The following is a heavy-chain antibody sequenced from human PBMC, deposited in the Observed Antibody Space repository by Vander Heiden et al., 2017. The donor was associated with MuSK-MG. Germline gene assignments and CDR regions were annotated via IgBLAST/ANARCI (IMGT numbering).Heavy chain of an antibody. Sequence: QVQLVQSGAEVKKPGASVKVSCKASGYTFTSYDINWVRQATGQGLEWMGWMNPNSGNTGYAQKFQGRVTMTRNTSISTAYMELSSLRSEDTAVYYCARAPYSSGWDYYYYGMDVWGQGTTVTVSS. V-gene: IGHV1-8*01. CDR2: MNPNSGNT. CDR3: ARAPYSSGWDYYYYGMDV. CDR1: GYTFTSYD. D-gene: IGHD6-19*01. J-gene: IGHJ6*02.